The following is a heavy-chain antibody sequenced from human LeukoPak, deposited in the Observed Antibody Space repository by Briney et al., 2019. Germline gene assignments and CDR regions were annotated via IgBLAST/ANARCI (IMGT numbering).Heavy chain of an antibody. Sequence: GGSLRLSCAASGFTFSSYGMSWVRQAPGKGLEWVSAISDSGGSTYYADSVKGRFTISRDNSKNTLYLQMNSLRAEDTAVYYCAKLITVIVGGYFDYWGQGTLVTVSS. CDR1: GFTFSSYG. CDR3: AKLITVIVGGYFDY. CDR2: ISDSGGST. J-gene: IGHJ4*02. D-gene: IGHD3-22*01. V-gene: IGHV3-23*01.